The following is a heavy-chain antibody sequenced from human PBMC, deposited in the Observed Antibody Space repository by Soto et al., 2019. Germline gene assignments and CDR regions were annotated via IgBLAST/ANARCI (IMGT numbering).Heavy chain of an antibody. D-gene: IGHD5-18*01. J-gene: IGHJ4*02. Sequence: QVQLVQSGAEVKKPGASVKVSCKASGYTFTSYGISWVRQAPGQGLEWMGWISAYNGNTNYAQKLQGRVTMTTDTSTSTAYMELRSLRSDDTAVYYCSRGAYRIQLWHPVSLDYWGQGTLVTVSS. CDR1: GYTFTSYG. CDR3: SRGAYRIQLWHPVSLDY. CDR2: ISAYNGNT. V-gene: IGHV1-18*01.